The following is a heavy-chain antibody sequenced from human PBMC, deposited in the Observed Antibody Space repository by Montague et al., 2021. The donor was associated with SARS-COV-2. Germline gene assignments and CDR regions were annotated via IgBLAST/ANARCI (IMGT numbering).Heavy chain of an antibody. CDR3: ASRVAGWFGSNPERFDY. Sequence: SETLSLTCAVSGGSISSSNWWSWVRQPPGKGLEWIGEIYHSGRTNYNPSLKSRVTISVDKSKNQFSLKLSSVTAADTAVYYCASRVAGWFGSNPERFDYWGQGTLVTVSS. D-gene: IGHD3-10*01. V-gene: IGHV4-4*02. J-gene: IGHJ4*02. CDR1: GGSISSSNW. CDR2: IYHSGRT.